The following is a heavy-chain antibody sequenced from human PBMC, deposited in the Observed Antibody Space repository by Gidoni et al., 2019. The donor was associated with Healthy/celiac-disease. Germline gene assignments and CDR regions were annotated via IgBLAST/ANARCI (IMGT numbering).Heavy chain of an antibody. Sequence: QVQLVQSGAEVKKPGSSVKVSCKASGGPFSSYATSWVRQAPGQGLEVMGGIIPIFGTANYAQKFQGRVTITADKSTSTAYMELSSLRSEDTAVYYCARVITIFGGYYYYMDVWGKGTTVTVSS. V-gene: IGHV1-69*06. CDR1: GGPFSSYA. CDR2: IIPIFGTA. J-gene: IGHJ6*03. D-gene: IGHD3-3*01. CDR3: ARVITIFGGYYYYMDV.